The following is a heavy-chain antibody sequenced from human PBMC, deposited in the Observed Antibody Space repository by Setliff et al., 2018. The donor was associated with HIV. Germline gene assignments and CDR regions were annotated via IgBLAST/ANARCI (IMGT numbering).Heavy chain of an antibody. D-gene: IGHD1-26*01. V-gene: IGHV4-61*09. Sequence: TLSLTCTVSGGSIGSGSHYWSWIRQPAGKGLEWIGHIYTTGSTNYNPSLKSRVTISADTSNNQFSLRLTSMTAADTAVYYCARTSVGATGLYAFDIWGQGTMVTVSS. CDR3: ARTSVGATGLYAFDI. J-gene: IGHJ3*02. CDR2: IYTTGST. CDR1: GGSIGSGSHY.